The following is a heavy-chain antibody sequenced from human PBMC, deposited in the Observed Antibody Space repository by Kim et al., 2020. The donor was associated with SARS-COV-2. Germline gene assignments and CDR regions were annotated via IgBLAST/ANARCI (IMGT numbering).Heavy chain of an antibody. V-gene: IGHV4-30-4*01. J-gene: IGHJ6*03. Sequence: SETLSLTCTVSGGSISSGDYYWSWIRQPPGKGLEWIGYIYYSGSTYYNPSLKSRVTISVDTSKNQFSLKLSSVTAADTAVYYCARAGGYYDFWSGLLRDYYYMDVWGKGTTVTVSS. CDR1: GGSISSGDYY. D-gene: IGHD3-3*01. CDR3: ARAGGYYDFWSGLLRDYYYMDV. CDR2: IYYSGST.